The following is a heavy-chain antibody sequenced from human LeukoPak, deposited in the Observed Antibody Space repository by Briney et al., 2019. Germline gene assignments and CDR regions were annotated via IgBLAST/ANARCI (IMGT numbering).Heavy chain of an antibody. V-gene: IGHV7-4-1*02. CDR1: GYIFDIYA. CDR3: ARSSDYGDQNDAFDI. D-gene: IGHD4-17*01. J-gene: IGHJ3*02. CDR2: ISTNTGNP. Sequence: ASVKVSCKASGYIFDIYAIIWVRQAPGQGLEFMGWISTNTGNPTYAQGFTGRFVFSLDTSVSTAYLQISSLKAEDTAVYYCARSSDYGDQNDAFDIWGQGTVVTVSS.